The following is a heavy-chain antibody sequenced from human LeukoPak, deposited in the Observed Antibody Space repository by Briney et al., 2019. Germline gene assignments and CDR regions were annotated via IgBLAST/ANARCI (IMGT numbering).Heavy chain of an antibody. D-gene: IGHD2-2*01. CDR3: ARLVGCSSTSCYAGDWFDP. J-gene: IGHJ5*02. V-gene: IGHV3-21*01. CDR1: GFTFSSYS. Sequence: GGSLRLSCAASGFTFSSYSMNWVRQAPGKALEWVSYISSSSSYIYYADSVKGRFTISRDNAKNSLYLQMNSLRAEDTAVYYCARLVGCSSTSCYAGDWFDPWGQGTLVTVSS. CDR2: ISSSSSYI.